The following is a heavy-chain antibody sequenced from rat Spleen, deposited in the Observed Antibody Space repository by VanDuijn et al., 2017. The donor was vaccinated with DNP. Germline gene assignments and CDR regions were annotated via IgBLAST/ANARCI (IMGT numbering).Heavy chain of an antibody. CDR2: ISTSGSRP. V-gene: IGHV5-20*01. CDR1: KFTFSDYY. J-gene: IGHJ2*01. Sequence: EVQLVESGGGVVQPGRALKLSCAASKFTFSDYYMAWVRQAPKKGLEWVAAISTSGSRPYSPDSVKGRFTISRDTAKSSLYLQMNSLKSEDTATYYCTRGVYYGSSWAFDYWGHGVMVTVSS. D-gene: IGHD1-6*01. CDR3: TRGVYYGSSWAFDY.